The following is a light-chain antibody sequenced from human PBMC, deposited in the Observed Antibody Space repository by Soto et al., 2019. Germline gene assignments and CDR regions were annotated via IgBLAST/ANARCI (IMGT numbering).Light chain of an antibody. CDR2: EAS. CDR1: QNINNW. V-gene: IGKV1-5*03. Sequence: DIRMTQYPSTLSAPVGDRVTLPCRASQNINNWLAWYQQKPGKAPNLLIYEASSLESGVPSRFGGSRSGTEFTLTISSLQPEDFATYYCQQYNSYSWTFGQGTKVDI. J-gene: IGKJ1*01. CDR3: QQYNSYSWT.